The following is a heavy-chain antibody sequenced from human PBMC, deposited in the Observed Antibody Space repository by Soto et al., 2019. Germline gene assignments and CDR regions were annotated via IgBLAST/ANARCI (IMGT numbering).Heavy chain of an antibody. V-gene: IGHV1-2*02. CDR1: GYTSTAYY. Sequence: QVQLLQSGAEVKKPGASVQVSCTASGYTSTAYYTHWVRQAPGQGLEWMGWINPDSGGTKYAQKFQGGVTMTRDTSVSTDYMELSSLRSDDTAVYYCARVIVLEPAREDYYYYYAMDVWGQGTTVTVSS. CDR2: INPDSGGT. CDR3: ARVIVLEPAREDYYYYYAMDV. J-gene: IGHJ6*02. D-gene: IGHD2-2*01.